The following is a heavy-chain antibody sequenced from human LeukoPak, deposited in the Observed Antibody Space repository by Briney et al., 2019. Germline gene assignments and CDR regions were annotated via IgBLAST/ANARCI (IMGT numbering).Heavy chain of an antibody. V-gene: IGHV4-4*07. CDR3: ARAYPRGGLLGY. J-gene: IGHJ4*02. CDR2: IYTSGSS. D-gene: IGHD4-23*01. CDR1: GGSISSYY. Sequence: SETLSLTCTVSGGSISSYYWSWVRQPAGKGLEWIGRIYTSGSSNYNPSLTRGGTMLVDTSKNQFSLKLSSVTAADTAVYYCARAYPRGGLLGYWGQGTLVTVSS.